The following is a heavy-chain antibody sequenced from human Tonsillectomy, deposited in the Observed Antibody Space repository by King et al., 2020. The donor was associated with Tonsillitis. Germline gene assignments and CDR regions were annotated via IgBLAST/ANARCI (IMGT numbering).Heavy chain of an antibody. CDR3: AREGLGGSSTWSRWFDP. Sequence: VQLQESGPGLVKPSETLSLRCTVSAGSISGYSWTWIRQPAGKGLEWIGRFSTSGYTNYNPSLKSRVTMSVDTSKSQFSLRLFSVTAADTAVYYCAREGLGGSSTWSRWFDPWGQGTLVTVSS. D-gene: IGHD6-13*01. V-gene: IGHV4-4*07. CDR1: AGSISGYS. J-gene: IGHJ5*02. CDR2: FSTSGYT.